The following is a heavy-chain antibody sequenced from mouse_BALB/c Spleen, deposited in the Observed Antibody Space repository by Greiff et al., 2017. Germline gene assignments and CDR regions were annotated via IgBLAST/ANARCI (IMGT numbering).Heavy chain of an antibody. CDR2: ISSGGGST. CDR1: GFAFSSYD. CDR3: ASHYYGSLWYFDV. V-gene: IGHV5-12-1*01. Sequence: EVKLVESGGGLVKPGGSLKLSCAASGFAFSSYDMSWVRQTPEKRLEWVAYISSGGGSTYYPDTVKGRFTISRDNAKNTLYLQMSSMKSEDTAMYYCASHYYGSLWYFDVWGAGTTVTVSS. J-gene: IGHJ1*01. D-gene: IGHD1-1*01.